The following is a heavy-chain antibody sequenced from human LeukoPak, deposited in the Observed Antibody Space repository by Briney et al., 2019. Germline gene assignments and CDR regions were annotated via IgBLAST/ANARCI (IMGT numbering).Heavy chain of an antibody. CDR3: ARDVNHLDAFDI. D-gene: IGHD2/OR15-2a*01. CDR2: IWYDGSNK. Sequence: GGSLRLSCAASGFTFSSYGMHWVRQAPGKGLEWVAVIWYDGSNKYYADSVKGRFTISRDNSKNTLYLQLNSLRAEDTAVYYCARDVNHLDAFDIWGQGTMVTVSS. V-gene: IGHV3-33*01. CDR1: GFTFSSYG. J-gene: IGHJ3*02.